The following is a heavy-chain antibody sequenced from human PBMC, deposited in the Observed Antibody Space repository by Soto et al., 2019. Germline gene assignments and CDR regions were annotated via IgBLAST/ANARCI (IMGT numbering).Heavy chain of an antibody. J-gene: IGHJ6*02. Sequence: QVQLQESGPGLVKPSETLSLTCTVSGGSISSYYWSWIRQPPGKGLEWIGYIYYSGSTNYNPSLKSRVTISVDTYKNQFSLKLSSVTAADTAVYYCARDRYCSSTSCHGHGMDVWGQGTTVTVSS. CDR2: IYYSGST. V-gene: IGHV4-59*01. CDR1: GGSISSYY. CDR3: ARDRYCSSTSCHGHGMDV. D-gene: IGHD2-2*01.